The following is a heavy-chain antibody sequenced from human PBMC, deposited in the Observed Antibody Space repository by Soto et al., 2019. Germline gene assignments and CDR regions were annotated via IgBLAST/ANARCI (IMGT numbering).Heavy chain of an antibody. J-gene: IGHJ4*02. CDR3: ARDRNLETSAWARDY. CDR2: INANSGTT. D-gene: IGHD6-19*01. Sequence: QVQLVQSGAEVKKPGAAVEVSCKASGYTSTSHYVHWVRQAPGQQLEWMGLINANSGTTSYAQKFQGRVTMTRDTSTSTVYMELSSLRFEDTAVYYCARDRNLETSAWARDYWGQGTLVTVSS. CDR1: GYTSTSHY. V-gene: IGHV1-46*03.